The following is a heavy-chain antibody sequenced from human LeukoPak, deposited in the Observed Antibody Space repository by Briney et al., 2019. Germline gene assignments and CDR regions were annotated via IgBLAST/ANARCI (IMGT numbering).Heavy chain of an antibody. CDR2: INPNSGGT. CDR3: ARYYYDSSGFDY. Sequence: GASVKVSCKASGYTFTGYYMHWVRQAPGQGLEWMGWINPNSGGTNYAQKFQGRVTMTRGTSISTAYMELSRLRSDDTAVYYCARYYYDSSGFDYWGQGTLVTVSS. D-gene: IGHD3-22*01. CDR1: GYTFTGYY. J-gene: IGHJ4*02. V-gene: IGHV1-2*02.